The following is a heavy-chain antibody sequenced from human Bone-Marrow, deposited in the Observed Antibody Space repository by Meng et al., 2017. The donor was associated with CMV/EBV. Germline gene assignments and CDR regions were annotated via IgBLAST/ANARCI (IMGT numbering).Heavy chain of an antibody. V-gene: IGHV3-23*01. Sequence: GGSLRLSCAASGFTFSSYAMSWVRQAPGKGLEWVSAISGSGGSTYYADSVKGRFTISRDNSKNTLYLQMNSLRAEDTAVYYCAKDLILDKYSSSRYGMYVWGQGTTVTVSS. CDR2: ISGSGGST. J-gene: IGHJ6*02. CDR1: GFTFSSYA. CDR3: AKDLILDKYSSSRYGMYV. D-gene: IGHD6-6*01.